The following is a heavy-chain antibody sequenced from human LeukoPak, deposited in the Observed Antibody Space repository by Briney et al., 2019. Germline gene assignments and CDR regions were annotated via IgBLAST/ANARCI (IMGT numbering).Heavy chain of an antibody. CDR2: MNPNSGNT. CDR3: ARDLGAAVALDY. J-gene: IGHJ4*02. CDR1: GYTFTSYD. V-gene: IGHV1-8*03. Sequence: ASVKVSCKASGYTFTSYDINWVRQATGQGLEWMGWMNPNSGNTGYAQKFQGRVTITRNTSISTAYMELRSLRSDDTAVYYCARDLGAAVALDYWGQGTLVTVSS. D-gene: IGHD6-19*01.